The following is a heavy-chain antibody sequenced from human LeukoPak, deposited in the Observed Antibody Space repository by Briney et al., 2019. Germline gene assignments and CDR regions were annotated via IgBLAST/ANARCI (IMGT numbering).Heavy chain of an antibody. J-gene: IGHJ6*02. Sequence: GSLRLSCAASGFTFSSYWMNWARQAPGEGLELVASINHNGNVNYYVDSVKGRFTISRDNAKNSLYLQMSNLRAKDTAVYFCARGGGLDVWGQGATVTVSS. CDR1: GFTFSSYW. CDR3: ARGGGLDV. D-gene: IGHD3-16*01. CDR2: INHNGNVN. V-gene: IGHV3-7*03.